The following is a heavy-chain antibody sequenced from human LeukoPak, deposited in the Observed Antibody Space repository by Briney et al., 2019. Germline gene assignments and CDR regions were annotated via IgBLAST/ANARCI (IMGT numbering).Heavy chain of an antibody. CDR2: INSDGSST. J-gene: IGHJ5*02. D-gene: IGHD6-19*01. Sequence: GGSLRLSCAASGFTFSSYWMHWVRQAPGKGLVWVSRINSDGSSTSYADSVKGRFTISRDSAKNTLYLQMNSLRAEDTAVYYCARAGSSGWYSGWFDPWGQGTLVTVSS. CDR1: GFTFSSYW. V-gene: IGHV3-74*01. CDR3: ARAGSSGWYSGWFDP.